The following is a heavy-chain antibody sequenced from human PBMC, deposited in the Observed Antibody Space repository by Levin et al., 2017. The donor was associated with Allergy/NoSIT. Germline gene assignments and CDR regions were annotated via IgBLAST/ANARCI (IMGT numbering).Heavy chain of an antibody. V-gene: IGHV3-23*01. CDR1: GFTFSSYA. D-gene: IGHD4-17*01. Sequence: PGESLKISCAASGFTFSSYAVSWVRQAPGKGLEWVSTVSASGATPYYAASVKRRFTISRDNSKNTLYLQMSSLRVEDTAIYYCAKDRPTVTSRFDCWGQGSLVTVSS. J-gene: IGHJ4*02. CDR2: VSASGATP. CDR3: AKDRPTVTSRFDC.